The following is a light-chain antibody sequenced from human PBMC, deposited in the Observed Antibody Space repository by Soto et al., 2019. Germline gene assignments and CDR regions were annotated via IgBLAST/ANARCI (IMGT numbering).Light chain of an antibody. Sequence: QSVLTQPASVSGSPGQSITISCTGTSSDVGGYNYVSWYQQHPGKAPKRMIYDVSNRPSGVSNRFSGSKSGNTASLTISGLQAEDEADYYCSSYTSSLYVFGTGTKVTVL. CDR1: SSDVGGYNY. CDR2: DVS. J-gene: IGLJ1*01. V-gene: IGLV2-14*01. CDR3: SSYTSSLYV.